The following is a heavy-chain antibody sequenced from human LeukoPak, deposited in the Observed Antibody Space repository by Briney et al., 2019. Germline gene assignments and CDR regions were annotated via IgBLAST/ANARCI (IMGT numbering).Heavy chain of an antibody. V-gene: IGHV4-39*01. CDR2: IYYSGST. CDR1: GGSLSSSSYY. CDR3: ARHVRGSYQGGLDY. Sequence: SETLSLTCTVSGGSLSSSSYYWGWLRQPPGTGLEWIGSIYYSGSTYYNPSLKSRVTISVDTSKNQFSLKLSSVTAADTAVYYCARHVRGSYQGGLDYWGQGTLVTVSS. D-gene: IGHD1-26*01. J-gene: IGHJ4*02.